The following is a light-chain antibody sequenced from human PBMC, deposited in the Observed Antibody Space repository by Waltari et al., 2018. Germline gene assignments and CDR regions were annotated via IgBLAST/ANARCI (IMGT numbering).Light chain of an antibody. J-gene: IGLJ3*02. V-gene: IGLV2-14*01. Sequence: QSALTQPASVSGSPGQSITISCTGTSRVVGGYNSVSWYQQHPGKDPTLMRYEVSTRPAGVSDRFSGSKSGNTASLTISGLQAEEEADYYGSSNTGSSTRVFGGGTKLTVL. CDR2: EVS. CDR1: SRVVGGYNS. CDR3: SSNTGSSTRV.